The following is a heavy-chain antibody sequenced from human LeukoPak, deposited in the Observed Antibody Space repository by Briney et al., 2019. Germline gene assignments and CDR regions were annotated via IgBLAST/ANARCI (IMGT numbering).Heavy chain of an antibody. CDR2: ISSKTYI. D-gene: IGHD6-13*01. Sequence: GGSLRLSCAASGFTFSSYSMSWVRQAPGKGLEWVSSISSKTYIYYADSVKGRFTISRDNVKNSLYLQMNSLRAEDTAVYYCARVTSGITGGTYYYYYMDVWGKGTTVTVSS. V-gene: IGHV3-21*01. J-gene: IGHJ6*03. CDR3: ARVTSGITGGTYYYYYMDV. CDR1: GFTFSSYS.